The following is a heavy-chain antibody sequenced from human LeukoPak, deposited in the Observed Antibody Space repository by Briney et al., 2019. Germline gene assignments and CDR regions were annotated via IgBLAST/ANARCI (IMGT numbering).Heavy chain of an antibody. CDR2: IYYSGST. J-gene: IGHJ4*02. CDR3: ARGVRSTIFYFDY. V-gene: IGHV4-31*03. D-gene: IGHD5/OR15-5a*01. Sequence: SETLSLTCTVSGGSIGSGGYYWSWIRQHPGKGLEWIGYIYYSGSTYYNPSLKSRVTISVDTSKNQFSLKLSSVTAADTAVYYCARGVRSTIFYFDYWGQGTLVTVSS. CDR1: GGSIGSGGYY.